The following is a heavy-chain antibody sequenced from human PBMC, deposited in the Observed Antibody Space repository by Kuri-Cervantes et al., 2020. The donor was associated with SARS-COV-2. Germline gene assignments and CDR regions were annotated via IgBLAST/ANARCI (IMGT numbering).Heavy chain of an antibody. Sequence: GGSLRLSCKASGNSFSSFWISWVRQVPGKGLEWMGNIDPRDSYTNYSPSFQGHVTISADKSISTAYLQWSSLRASDTAVYFCARHAPPTGIVVVPAAIYYGMDVWGQGTTVTVSS. D-gene: IGHD2-2*01. CDR2: IDPRDSYT. CDR1: GNSFSSFW. J-gene: IGHJ6*02. CDR3: ARHAPPTGIVVVPAAIYYGMDV. V-gene: IGHV5-10-1*01.